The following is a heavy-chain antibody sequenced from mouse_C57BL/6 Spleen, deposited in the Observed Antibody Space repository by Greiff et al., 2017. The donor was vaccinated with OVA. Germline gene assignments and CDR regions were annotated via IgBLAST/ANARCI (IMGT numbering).Heavy chain of an antibody. CDR2: IYPGSGNT. V-gene: IGHV1-66*01. D-gene: IGHD3-3*01. J-gene: IGHJ3*01. CDR3: ARGDKGGTLFAY. Sequence: QVQLKQSGPELVKPGASVKISCKASGYSFTSYYIHWVKQRPGQGLEWIGWIYPGSGNTKYNEKFKGKATLTADTSSSTAYMQLSSLTSEDSAVYYCARGDKGGTLFAYWGQGTLVTVSA. CDR1: GYSFTSYY.